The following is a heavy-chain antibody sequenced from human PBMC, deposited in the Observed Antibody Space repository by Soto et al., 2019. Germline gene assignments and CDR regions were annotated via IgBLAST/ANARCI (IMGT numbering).Heavy chain of an antibody. J-gene: IGHJ4*01. CDR3: TTDSYSPMMVVRFAY. CDR2: VKSKTAGGTT. V-gene: IGHV3-15*07. Sequence: KGLEWVGRVKSKTAGGTTDFAATVKGRFAISRDDSKNMVYMQMNSLKIEDTAAYFCTTDSYSPMMVVRFAYWGHGTLVPGSS. D-gene: IGHD3-22*01.